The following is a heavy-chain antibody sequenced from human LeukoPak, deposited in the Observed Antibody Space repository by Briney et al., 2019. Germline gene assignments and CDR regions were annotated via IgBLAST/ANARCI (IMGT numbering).Heavy chain of an antibody. D-gene: IGHD3-16*01. V-gene: IGHV4-31*03. J-gene: IGHJ3*02. CDR2: IYYSGST. CDR3: ASEPGSRGGFDI. CDR1: GGSISSGGYY. Sequence: SETLSLTCTVSGGSISSGGYYWSWIRQHPGKGLEWIGYIYYSGSTYYNSSLKSRVTISVDTSKNQFSLKLSSVTAADTAVYYCASEPGSRGGFDIWGQGTMVTVSS.